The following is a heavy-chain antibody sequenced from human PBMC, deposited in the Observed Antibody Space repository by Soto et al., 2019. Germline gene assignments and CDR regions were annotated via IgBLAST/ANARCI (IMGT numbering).Heavy chain of an antibody. Sequence: EVQLLESGGGLVQPGGSLRLSCAASGFTFSSYAMSWVRQAPGKGLEWVSAISGSGGTTYYADSVKGRFTFSRDNSKNTLYLQMNSLRAADTAVYACANTANGWCSAGDIGGQGTMVPVSS. CDR2: ISGSGGTT. CDR3: ANTANGWCSAGDI. V-gene: IGHV3-23*01. D-gene: IGHD6-19*01. CDR1: GFTFSSYA. J-gene: IGHJ3*02.